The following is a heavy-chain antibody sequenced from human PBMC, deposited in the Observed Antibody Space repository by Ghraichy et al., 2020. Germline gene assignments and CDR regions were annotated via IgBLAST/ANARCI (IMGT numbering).Heavy chain of an antibody. CDR2: INANNGNT. J-gene: IGHJ4*02. V-gene: IGHV1-18*01. CDR3: ARASYGNLFDF. Sequence: ASVKVSCKASGYSFSNYYIGWVRQAPGQGLEWMGWINANNGNTNYAQNLQGRVTMTTDTSMSTAYMELWSLRSDDAALYFCARASYGNLFDFWGQGTLVTVSS. CDR1: GYSFSNYY. D-gene: IGHD4-11*01.